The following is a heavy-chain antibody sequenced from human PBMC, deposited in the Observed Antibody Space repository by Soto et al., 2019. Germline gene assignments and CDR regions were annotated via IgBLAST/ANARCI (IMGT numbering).Heavy chain of an antibody. CDR2: VYSSGTT. J-gene: IGHJ4*02. CDR1: GGSINSYC. CDR3: ARDIGSYAYGEGY. D-gene: IGHD3-10*01. V-gene: IGHV4-4*07. Sequence: XESLSLTCSVSGGSINSYCWSWIRQPAGKGLEWIGRVYSSGTTDYNPSLNSRATLSVETSKNQFSLKLSSVTAADTAVYYCARDIGSYAYGEGYWGQGIQVTVPQ.